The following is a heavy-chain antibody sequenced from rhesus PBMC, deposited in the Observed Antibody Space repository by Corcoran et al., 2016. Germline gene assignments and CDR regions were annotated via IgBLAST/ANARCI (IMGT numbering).Heavy chain of an antibody. Sequence: QLQLQESGPGLVKPPETLSLTCAVSGGSFRGYYWSWIRQTPGKGLEWIGCIDGKIAVTKYNPSLTSRVTISQDTSKNQFSLNLSSVTAADTAVYYCARHRELEDGLDSWGQGVVVTVSS. V-gene: IGHV4-81*01. D-gene: IGHD1-1*01. CDR1: GGSFRGYY. CDR3: ARHRELEDGLDS. CDR2: IDGKIAVT. J-gene: IGHJ6*01.